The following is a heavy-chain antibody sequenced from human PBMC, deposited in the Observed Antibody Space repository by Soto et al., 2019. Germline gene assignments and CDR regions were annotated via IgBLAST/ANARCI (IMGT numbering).Heavy chain of an antibody. D-gene: IGHD5-12*01. CDR1: GGSISSGGYS. V-gene: IGHV4-30-2*01. J-gene: IGHJ6*02. CDR2: IYHSGST. Sequence: SETLSLTCAVSGGSISSGGYSWSWSRQPPGKGLEWIGYIYHSGSTYYNPSLKSRVTISVDKSKNQFSLKLSSVTAADTAVYYCAREGPDSGYDYESWDAGDFYYYYGMDVWGQGTTVTVSS. CDR3: AREGPDSGYDYESWDAGDFYYYYGMDV.